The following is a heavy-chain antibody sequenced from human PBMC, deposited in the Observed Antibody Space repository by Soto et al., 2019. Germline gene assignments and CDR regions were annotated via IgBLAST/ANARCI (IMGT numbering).Heavy chain of an antibody. CDR2: IIPIFGTA. V-gene: IGHV1-69*13. J-gene: IGHJ6*02. Sequence: SVKVSCKASGGTFSSYAISWVRHAPGQGLEWMGGIIPIFGTANYAQKFQGRVTITADESTSTAYMELSSLRSEDTAVYYCARGRWIEAVTAIQYYYYGMDVWGQGTTVTAP. CDR1: GGTFSSYA. CDR3: ARGRWIEAVTAIQYYYYGMDV. D-gene: IGHD2-21*02.